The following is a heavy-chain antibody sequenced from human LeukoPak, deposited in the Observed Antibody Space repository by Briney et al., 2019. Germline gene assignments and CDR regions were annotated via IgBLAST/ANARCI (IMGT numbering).Heavy chain of an antibody. CDR1: GDSVSSNSAA. CDR3: VRDRWFGELDV. Sequence: PSQTLSLTCAISGDSVSSNSAAWNWFRQSPSRGLEWLGRTYYRSKWYNDYAVTVKSRIIINPDTFKNQFSLQLNSVTPEDTAVYYCVRDRWFGELDVWGQGTTVTVSS. D-gene: IGHD3-10*01. J-gene: IGHJ6*02. V-gene: IGHV6-1*01. CDR2: TYYRSKWYN.